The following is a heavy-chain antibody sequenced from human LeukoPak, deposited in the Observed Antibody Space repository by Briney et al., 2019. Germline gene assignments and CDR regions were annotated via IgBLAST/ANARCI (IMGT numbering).Heavy chain of an antibody. CDR1: GFPFSSYA. CDR2: ISGSGGST. CDR3: AKGVAVAGPGNFDY. J-gene: IGHJ4*02. D-gene: IGHD6-19*01. Sequence: GESLRLSCAASGFPFSSYALRWVGQAAGKGLEWVSSISGSGGSTYYADSVKGRFTISRDNSKNTLYLQMNSLGAEDTAVYYCAKGVAVAGPGNFDYWGQGTLVTVSS. V-gene: IGHV3-23*01.